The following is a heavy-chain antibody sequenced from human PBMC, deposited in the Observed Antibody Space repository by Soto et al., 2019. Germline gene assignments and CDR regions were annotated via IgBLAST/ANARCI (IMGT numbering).Heavy chain of an antibody. CDR1: GGSIGSYY. CDR2: IYYSGST. Sequence: SETLSLTCSVSGGSIGSYYWSWIRQPPGKGLEWIGYIYYSGSTNYNPSLKSRVTISVDTSKNQFSLKLSSVTAADTAVYYCARDATGTKPHWGQGTLVTVSS. D-gene: IGHD1-1*01. J-gene: IGHJ4*02. CDR3: ARDATGTKPH. V-gene: IGHV4-59*01.